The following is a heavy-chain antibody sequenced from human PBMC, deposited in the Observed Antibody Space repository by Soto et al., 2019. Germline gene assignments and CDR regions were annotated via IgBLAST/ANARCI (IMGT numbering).Heavy chain of an antibody. V-gene: IGHV1-69*01. CDR2: IIPIFGTA. CDR3: AXXXXXMAXXNDAXDI. Sequence: XXXXKASGGTFSSYAISWVRQAPGQGLEWMGGIIPIFGTANYAQKFQGRVTITADESTSTAYMELSSLRSEDTAVYYCAXXXXXMAXXNDAXDIXXXGTMVTVSS. CDR1: GGTFSSYA. J-gene: IGHJ3*02. D-gene: IGHD3-10*01.